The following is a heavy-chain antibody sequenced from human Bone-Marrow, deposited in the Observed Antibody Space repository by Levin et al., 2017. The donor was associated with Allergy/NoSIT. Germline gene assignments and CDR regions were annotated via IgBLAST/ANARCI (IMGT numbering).Heavy chain of an antibody. D-gene: IGHD3-10*01. Sequence: SGPTLVKPTQTLTLTCTLSGFSLITSGVSVTWIRQPPGKALEWLARIDWDDDKYYNTSLKTRLTISKDTSKNQVVLTLTNMDPVDTATYFCARMRYYLSGRSHYFYYMDVWGTGTTVTVSS. CDR2: IDWDDDK. CDR1: GFSLITSGVS. CDR3: ARMRYYLSGRSHYFYYMDV. V-gene: IGHV2-70*11. J-gene: IGHJ6*03.